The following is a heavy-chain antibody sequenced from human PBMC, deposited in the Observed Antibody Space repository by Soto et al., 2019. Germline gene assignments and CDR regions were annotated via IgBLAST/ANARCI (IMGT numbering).Heavy chain of an antibody. V-gene: IGHV3-23*01. CDR3: AKVRVILVARGYFDL. D-gene: IGHD3-22*01. Sequence: EMQLLESGGGLVQPGGPLRLSCAASGFTFTSYAMSWVRQAPGKGLEWVSAISSGGGSTAYYADSVKGRFTISRDNSNNTVFLQMNSLRAEDTALYYCAKVRVILVARGYFDLWGRGTLVTVSS. J-gene: IGHJ2*01. CDR1: GFTFTSYA. CDR2: ISSGGGSTA.